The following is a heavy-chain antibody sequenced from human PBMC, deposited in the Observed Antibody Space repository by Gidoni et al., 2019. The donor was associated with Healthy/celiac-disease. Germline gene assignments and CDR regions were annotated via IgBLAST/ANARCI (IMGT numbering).Heavy chain of an antibody. Sequence: EVQLLESGGGLVQPGGSLRLSCAASGFPFRSYAMSGVRQAPGKGLEWVSAISGSGGSTYYADSVKGRFTISRDNSKNTLYLQMNSLRAEDTAVYYCAKLMGSSEAGDYWGQGTLVTVSS. CDR3: AKLMGSSEAGDY. CDR1: GFPFRSYA. V-gene: IGHV3-23*01. J-gene: IGHJ4*02. CDR2: ISGSGGST. D-gene: IGHD3-16*01.